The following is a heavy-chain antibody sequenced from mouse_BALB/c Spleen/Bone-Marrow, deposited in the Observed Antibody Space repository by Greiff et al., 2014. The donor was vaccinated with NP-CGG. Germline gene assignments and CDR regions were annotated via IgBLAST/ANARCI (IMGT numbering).Heavy chain of an antibody. CDR1: GYSFTGYY. Sequence: EVQLQQSGPELVKPGASVKISCKASGYSFTGYYVHWVEQSHVKSLEWIGRINPYNGATRYNQNFKDKASLTVDKSSSTAYMELHSLTSEDSAVYYCARGYYGYVHFDVWGAGTTVTVSS. V-gene: IGHV1-31*01. J-gene: IGHJ1*01. CDR2: INPYNGAT. D-gene: IGHD1-2*01. CDR3: ARGYYGYVHFDV.